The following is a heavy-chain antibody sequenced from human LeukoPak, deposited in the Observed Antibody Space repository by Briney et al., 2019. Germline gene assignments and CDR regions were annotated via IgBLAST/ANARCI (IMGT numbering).Heavy chain of an antibody. Sequence: SETLSLTCTVSGGSISDYYWNWIRQPPGKGLEWIGYIYYSGSTNYNPSLKSRATISVDTSKNQFSLNLSSVTAADTAVYYCARRPYYYDRIGTFDIWGQGTMVTVSS. CDR3: ARRPYYYDRIGTFDI. J-gene: IGHJ3*02. D-gene: IGHD3-22*01. V-gene: IGHV4-59*01. CDR1: GGSISDYY. CDR2: IYYSGST.